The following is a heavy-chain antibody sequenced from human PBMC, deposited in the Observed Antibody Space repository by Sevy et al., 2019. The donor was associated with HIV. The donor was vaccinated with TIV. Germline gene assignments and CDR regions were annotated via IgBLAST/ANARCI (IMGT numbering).Heavy chain of an antibody. Sequence: SETLSLTCTVSGGSISSYYWSWIRQPAGKGLEWIGRIYTSGSTNYNPSLKSRVTMSVDTSKNQFSLKLSSVTAADTAVYYCARDGAPRPYDFWSGYEGDQYYYYGMDVWGQGTTVTVSS. V-gene: IGHV4-4*07. CDR3: ARDGAPRPYDFWSGYEGDQYYYYGMDV. CDR2: IYTSGST. J-gene: IGHJ6*02. CDR1: GGSISSYY. D-gene: IGHD3-3*01.